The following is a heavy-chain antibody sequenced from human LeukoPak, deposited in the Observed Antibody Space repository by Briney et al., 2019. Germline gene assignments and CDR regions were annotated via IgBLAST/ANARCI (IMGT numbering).Heavy chain of an antibody. Sequence: ASVKVSCKASGYTFTGYYMHWVRQAPGQGLEWMGWINPNSGGTNYAQKFQGRVTMTRDTFISTAYMELSRLRSDDTAVYYCARSLYCSSTSCYRLDPWGQGTLVTVSS. CDR3: ARSLYCSSTSCYRLDP. CDR2: INPNSGGT. J-gene: IGHJ5*02. D-gene: IGHD2-2*02. CDR1: GYTFTGYY. V-gene: IGHV1-2*02.